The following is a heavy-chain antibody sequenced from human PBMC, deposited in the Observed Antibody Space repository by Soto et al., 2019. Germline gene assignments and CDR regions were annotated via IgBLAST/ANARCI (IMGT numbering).Heavy chain of an antibody. J-gene: IGHJ5*02. CDR2: INHSGST. Sequence: SETLSLTCAVYGGSFSGYYWSWLRQPPGKGLEWIGEINHSGSTNYNPSLKSRVTISVDTSKNQFSLKLSSVTAANTAVYYSARSLSSSWYSSERGWLDPCREGFLVTVSS. CDR1: GGSFSGYY. CDR3: ARSLSSSWYSSERGWLDP. D-gene: IGHD6-13*01. V-gene: IGHV4-34*01.